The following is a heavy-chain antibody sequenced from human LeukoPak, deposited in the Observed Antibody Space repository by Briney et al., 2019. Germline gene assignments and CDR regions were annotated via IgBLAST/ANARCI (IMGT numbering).Heavy chain of an antibody. CDR3: ARERGYGSGSYLIELPDY. D-gene: IGHD3-10*01. Sequence: HAASVKVSCKASGYTFTSYGISWVRQAPGQGLEWMGWISAYNGNTNYAQKLQGRVTMTTDTSTSTAYMELRSLRSDDTAVYYCARERGYGSGSYLIELPDYWGQGTLVTVSS. V-gene: IGHV1-18*01. CDR1: GYTFTSYG. CDR2: ISAYNGNT. J-gene: IGHJ4*02.